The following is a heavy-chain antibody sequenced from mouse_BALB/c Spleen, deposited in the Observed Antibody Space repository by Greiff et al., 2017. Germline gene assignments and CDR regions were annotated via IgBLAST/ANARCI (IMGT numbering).Heavy chain of an antibody. CDR1: GYSITSGYY. D-gene: IGHD2-14*01. J-gene: IGHJ4*01. V-gene: IGHV3-6*02. CDR2: ISYDGSN. Sequence: EVQLQQSGPGLVKPSQSLSLTCSVTGYSITSGYYWNWIRQFPGNKLEWMGYISYDGSNNYNPSLKNRISITRDTSKNQFFLKLNSVTTEDTATYYCARRGDRYDGDYYAMDYWGQGTSVTVSS. CDR3: ARRGDRYDGDYYAMDY.